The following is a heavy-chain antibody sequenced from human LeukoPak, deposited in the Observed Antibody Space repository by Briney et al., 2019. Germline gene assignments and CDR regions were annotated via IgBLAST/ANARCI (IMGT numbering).Heavy chain of an antibody. D-gene: IGHD2-15*01. CDR3: AREVSWVAYYYFDY. Sequence: SQTLSLTCAISGDSVSSNGAAWSWIRQSPSRGLEWLGRTYYRSKWYNDYAVSVKSRITINPDTSKNQFSLHLNSVTPEDTAVYYCAREVSWVAYYYFDYWGQGTLVTVSS. J-gene: IGHJ4*02. CDR1: GDSVSSNGAA. V-gene: IGHV6-1*01. CDR2: TYYRSKWYN.